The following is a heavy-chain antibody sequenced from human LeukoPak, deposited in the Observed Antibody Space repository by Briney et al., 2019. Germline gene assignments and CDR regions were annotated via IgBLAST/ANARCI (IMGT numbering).Heavy chain of an antibody. CDR2: ISSSSSYI. Sequence: GGSLGLSCAASGFTFSSYSMNWVRQAPGKGLEWVSSISSSSSYIYYADSVKGRFTISRDNAKNSLYLQMNSLRAEDTAVYYCAREHGSGSYFDYWGQGTLVTVSS. V-gene: IGHV3-21*01. CDR1: GFTFSSYS. J-gene: IGHJ4*02. CDR3: AREHGSGSYFDY. D-gene: IGHD3-10*01.